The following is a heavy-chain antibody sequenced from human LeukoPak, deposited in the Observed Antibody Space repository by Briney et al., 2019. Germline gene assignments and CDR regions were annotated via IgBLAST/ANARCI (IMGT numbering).Heavy chain of an antibody. CDR3: ARGIGSSWLWGWFDP. J-gene: IGHJ5*02. V-gene: IGHV1-8*01. CDR2: MNPNSGNT. D-gene: IGHD6-13*01. CDR1: GYTFTSYD. Sequence: ASVKVSCKASGYTFTSYDINWVRQATGQGLEWMGWMNPNSGNTGYAQKFQGRVTMTRNTSISTAYMELSSPRSEDTAVYYCARGIGSSWLWGWFDPWGQGTLVTVSS.